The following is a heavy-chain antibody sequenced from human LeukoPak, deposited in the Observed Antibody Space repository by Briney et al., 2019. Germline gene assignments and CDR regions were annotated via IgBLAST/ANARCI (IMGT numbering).Heavy chain of an antibody. Sequence: GASVKVSCKASGYTFTSYDINWVRQATGQGLEWMGWMNPNSGNTGYAQKFQGRVTMTRNTSISTAYMELSSLRSEDTAVYYCARLLGYCSGGSCYGAFDIWGQGTMVTVSS. D-gene: IGHD2-15*01. V-gene: IGHV1-8*01. J-gene: IGHJ3*02. CDR3: ARLLGYCSGGSCYGAFDI. CDR2: MNPNSGNT. CDR1: GYTFTSYD.